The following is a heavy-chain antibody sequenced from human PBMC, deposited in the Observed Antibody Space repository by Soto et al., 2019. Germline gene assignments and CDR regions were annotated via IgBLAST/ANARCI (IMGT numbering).Heavy chain of an antibody. CDR2: ISTSTSTI. D-gene: IGHD3-16*01. V-gene: IGHV3-48*01. CDR3: ARASTTWIAFAVEY. Sequence: EEQLVESGGGLVQPGGSLRLSCAASGFTCSSYSLNWVRQAPGKGLEWVSYISTSTSTIYYADSVKGRFTISRDNAKNSLYLQMNSLRAEDTAVYYCARASTTWIAFAVEYWGQGTLVTVSS. J-gene: IGHJ4*02. CDR1: GFTCSSYS.